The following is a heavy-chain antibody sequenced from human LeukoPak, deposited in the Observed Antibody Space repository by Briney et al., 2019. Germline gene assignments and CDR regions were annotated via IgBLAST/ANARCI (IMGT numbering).Heavy chain of an antibody. CDR2: INDSGRT. D-gene: IGHD1-7*01. CDR3: ARRWNYGRNYYIDV. CDR1: GGSFSNCY. V-gene: IGHV4-34*01. Sequence: SETLSLTCAVYGGSFSNCYWSWIRQPPGRGLEWIGEINDSGRTNYNPSLMSRVTFSVDTSKNQFSLRLTSVTATDTAVYYCARRWNYGRNYYIDVWGNGATVSVSS. J-gene: IGHJ6*03.